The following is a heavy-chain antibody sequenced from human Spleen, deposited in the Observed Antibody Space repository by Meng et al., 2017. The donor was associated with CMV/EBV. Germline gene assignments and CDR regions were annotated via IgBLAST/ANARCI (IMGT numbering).Heavy chain of an antibody. D-gene: IGHD6-19*01. CDR2: IIPIFGTA. CDR3: ARDFADSSGAIDY. Sequence: CKASGGTFSSYAISWVRQAPGQGLEWMGGIIPIFGTANYAQKFQGRVTITTDESTSTAYMELSSLRSEDTAVYYCARDFADSSGAIDYWGQGTLVTVSS. V-gene: IGHV1-69*05. J-gene: IGHJ4*02. CDR1: GGTFSSYA.